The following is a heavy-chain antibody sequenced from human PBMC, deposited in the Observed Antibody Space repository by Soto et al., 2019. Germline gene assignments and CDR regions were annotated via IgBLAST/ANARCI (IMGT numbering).Heavy chain of an antibody. CDR1: GFTFSSYA. CDR3: AKEIVAGAYVETSAFDF. V-gene: IGHV3-23*01. Sequence: EGQLLESGGGVVQPGGSLRLSCAASGFTFSSYAMGWVRQAPGTGLERVSVIDGSGGDRSLADSVQGRFTISRDNSTNTLYLQMDRLRVEDTARYFCAKEIVAGAYVETSAFDFWGPGTLFTVSS. D-gene: IGHD3-22*01. CDR2: IDGSGGDR. J-gene: IGHJ4*02.